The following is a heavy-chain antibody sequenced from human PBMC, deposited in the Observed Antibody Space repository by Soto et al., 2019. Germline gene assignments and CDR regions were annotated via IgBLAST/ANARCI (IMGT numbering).Heavy chain of an antibody. Sequence: PSETLSLTCAVSGGSISSGGYYWSWIRQHPGKGLEWIGYIYYSGSTYYNPSLKSRVTISVDTSKNQFSLKLSSVTAADTAVYYCARLPGYYDSSGYVYWGQGTLVTV. CDR2: IYYSGST. D-gene: IGHD3-22*01. J-gene: IGHJ4*02. CDR3: ARLPGYYDSSGYVY. V-gene: IGHV4-31*11. CDR1: GGSISSGGYY.